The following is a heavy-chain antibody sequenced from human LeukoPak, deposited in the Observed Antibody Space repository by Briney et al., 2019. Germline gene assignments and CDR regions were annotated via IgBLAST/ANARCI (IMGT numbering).Heavy chain of an antibody. CDR2: ISAYNGNT. CDR3: AREDRFGIVVVIDY. Sequence: ASVRVSCKASGYTFTNYGISWVRQAPGQGLEWMGWISAYNGNTNYAQKLQGRVTMTTDTSTSTAYMELRSLRSDDTAVYYCAREDRFGIVVVIDYWGQGTLVTVSS. V-gene: IGHV1-18*01. J-gene: IGHJ4*02. CDR1: GYTFTNYG. D-gene: IGHD3-22*01.